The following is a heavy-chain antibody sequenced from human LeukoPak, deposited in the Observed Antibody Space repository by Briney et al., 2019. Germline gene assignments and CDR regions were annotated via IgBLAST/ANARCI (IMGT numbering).Heavy chain of an antibody. CDR1: GFAFSSYA. J-gene: IGHJ4*02. Sequence: GGSLRLSCAASGFAFSSYAMSWVRHAPGKGLEWVSSISGTGGRTYYADSVKGRFTISRDNSKNTLDLQMNSLRADDTAVYYCARDGYSNYWYLNLWGQGTLVTVSS. V-gene: IGHV3-23*01. CDR2: ISGTGGRT. D-gene: IGHD6-13*01. CDR3: ARDGYSNYWYLNL.